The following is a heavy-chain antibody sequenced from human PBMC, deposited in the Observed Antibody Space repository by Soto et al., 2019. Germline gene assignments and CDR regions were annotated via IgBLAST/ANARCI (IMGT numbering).Heavy chain of an antibody. CDR1: GYSFTHYY. D-gene: IGHD2-15*01. J-gene: IGHJ4*02. V-gene: IGHV1-2*02. CDR3: ARASGSPLTGYAPLGF. Sequence: QVQLVQSGAEMKKLGASVKVSCKASGYSFTHYYVHWVRQAPGQGLEWMGWINPYTSTTTYAPKFEGRISMTRDKSVRTAYMELSGLRSDVSALYFCARASGSPLTGYAPLGFWGQGTLVAVSS. CDR2: INPYTSTT.